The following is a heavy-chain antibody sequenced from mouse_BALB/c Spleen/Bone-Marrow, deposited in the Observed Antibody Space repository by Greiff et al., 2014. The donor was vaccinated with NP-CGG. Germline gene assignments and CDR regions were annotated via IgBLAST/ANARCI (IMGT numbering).Heavy chain of an antibody. V-gene: IGHV14-3*02. CDR2: IDPANGDT. J-gene: IGHJ1*01. D-gene: IGHD1-1*01. CDR1: GFNIKDTY. CDR3: TRPSFYYGSSYWYFDV. Sequence: VQLQQSGSELVKPGASVKLSCAASGFNIKDTYMHWVKQRPEQGLEWIGRIDPANGDTKYDPKFQGKATITADTSSNTAYLQLSSLTSEDPAVYYCTRPSFYYGSSYWYFDVWGAGTTVTVSS.